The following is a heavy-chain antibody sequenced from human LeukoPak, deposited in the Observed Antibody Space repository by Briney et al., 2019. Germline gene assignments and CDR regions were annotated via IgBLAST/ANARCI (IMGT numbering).Heavy chain of an antibody. CDR2: ISSSSSSI. CDR3: ATSRGYDFDY. D-gene: IGHD2-15*01. Sequence: GGSLRLSCAASGFTFKSYSMTWVRQAPGKGLEWVAYISSSSSSIYYADSVRGRFTISRDNAKNSLYLEMNSLRDEDTAVYYCATSRGYDFDYWGQGTLVTVSS. J-gene: IGHJ4*02. CDR1: GFTFKSYS. V-gene: IGHV3-48*02.